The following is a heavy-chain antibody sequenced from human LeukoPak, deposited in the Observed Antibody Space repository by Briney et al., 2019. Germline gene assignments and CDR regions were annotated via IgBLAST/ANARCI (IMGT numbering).Heavy chain of an antibody. CDR3: ARVTGYTIEDYFDY. J-gene: IGHJ4*02. D-gene: IGHD3-9*01. Sequence: SETLSLTCTVSGGSISSYYWSWIRQPPGKGLEWIGYIYYSGSTNYNPSLKSRVTTSVKTSKNQFSPKLRSVTAADTAVYYCARVTGYTIEDYFDYWGQGTLVTVSS. CDR2: IYYSGST. V-gene: IGHV4-59*01. CDR1: GGSISSYY.